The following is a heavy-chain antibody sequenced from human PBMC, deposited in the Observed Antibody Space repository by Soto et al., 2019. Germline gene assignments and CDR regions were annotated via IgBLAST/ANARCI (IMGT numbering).Heavy chain of an antibody. CDR2: IYPGDSDT. V-gene: IGHV5-51*01. J-gene: IGHJ5*02. CDR1: GYTFTDYW. Sequence: PGESLKISCKGYGYTFTDYWIGWVRQMPGKGLELIGLIYPGDSDTRYSPSFQGRVTISADKSISTAFLQWSSLRASDTDMYYCASQKTVIRGPLSSNWFDPWGQGTLVTVSS. CDR3: ASQKTVIRGPLSSNWFDP. D-gene: IGHD1-1*01.